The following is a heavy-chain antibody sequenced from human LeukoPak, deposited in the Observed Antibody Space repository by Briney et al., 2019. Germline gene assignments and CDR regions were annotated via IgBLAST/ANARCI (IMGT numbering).Heavy chain of an antibody. Sequence: PGGALRLSCGAPWFTFRSHAMTWVRPAPGEGLEWVSAISISGDTTYYADAVKGRFTISRDNSKNTVYLQMNSLRAEDTAVYYCANEIRPNDYWGQGTLVTVSS. CDR1: WFTFRSHA. CDR3: ANEIRPNDY. V-gene: IGHV3-23*01. J-gene: IGHJ4*02. D-gene: IGHD4-17*01. CDR2: ISISGDTT.